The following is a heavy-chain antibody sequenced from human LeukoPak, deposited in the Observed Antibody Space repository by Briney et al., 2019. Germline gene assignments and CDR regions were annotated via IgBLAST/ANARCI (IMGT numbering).Heavy chain of an antibody. CDR2: IYYTGSA. CDR3: ARGGRSGSYYDY. V-gene: IGHV4-59*12. D-gene: IGHD1-26*01. J-gene: IGHJ4*02. CDR1: GAPITRYY. Sequence: PSETLSLTCTVSGAPITRYYWSWIRQPPGKGLEWIGYIYYTGSANYNPSLKSRVSISVDTSKNQFSLKLSSVTAADTAVYYCARGGRSGSYYDYWGQGTLVTVSS.